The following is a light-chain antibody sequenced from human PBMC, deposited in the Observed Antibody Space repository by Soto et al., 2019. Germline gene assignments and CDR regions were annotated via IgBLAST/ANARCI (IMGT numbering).Light chain of an antibody. Sequence: QSALTQPASVSGSPGQSITISCTGTSSDITGYNYVSWYQQYPGKAPKLMIYEVSNRPSGVSNRFSGSKSGNTASLTISGLQAEDEADYYCSSYTSTSTPVIFGGGTKLTVL. CDR2: EVS. CDR1: SSDITGYNY. V-gene: IGLV2-14*01. J-gene: IGLJ2*01. CDR3: SSYTSTSTPVI.